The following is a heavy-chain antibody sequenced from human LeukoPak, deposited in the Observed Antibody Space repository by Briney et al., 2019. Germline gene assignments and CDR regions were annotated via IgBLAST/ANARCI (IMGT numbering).Heavy chain of an antibody. CDR2: IYPGGSDT. CDR3: ARPECGSGSYYAI. D-gene: IGHD3-10*01. Sequence: GESLKISCKGSGYTFTSYWIAWVRQMPGKGLEWMGIIYPGGSDTRYSPSFQGQVTISADKSISTAYLQWSSLKASDTAIYYCARPECGSGSYYAIWGQGTLVTVSS. J-gene: IGHJ4*02. CDR1: GYTFTSYW. V-gene: IGHV5-51*01.